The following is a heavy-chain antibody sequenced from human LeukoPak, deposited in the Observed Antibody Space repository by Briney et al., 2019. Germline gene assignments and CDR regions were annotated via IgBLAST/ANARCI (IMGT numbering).Heavy chain of an antibody. CDR2: ISCSGSTI. J-gene: IGHJ4*02. Sequence: PGGSLRLSCAASGFTFSSYEMNWVRQAPGKGLEWVSYISCSGSTIYYADSVKGRFTISRDNAKNSLYLQMNSLRAEDTAVYYCARDRHYGSGSPFDYWGQGTLVTVSS. CDR3: ARDRHYGSGSPFDY. D-gene: IGHD3-10*01. CDR1: GFTFSSYE. V-gene: IGHV3-48*03.